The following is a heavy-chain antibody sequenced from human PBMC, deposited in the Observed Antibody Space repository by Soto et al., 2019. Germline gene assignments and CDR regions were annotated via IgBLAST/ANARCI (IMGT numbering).Heavy chain of an antibody. CDR2: INPDNGNT. D-gene: IGHD6-19*01. CDR1: GYIFTRYA. Sequence: ASVKVSCKASGYIFTRYAMHWVRQAPGQRFEWMGWINPDNGNTKYSEKVRGRVTFTRDTSASTAYLEVRSLRSEDTAVYFCASGEYASGWYSWGQETRVTVSS. CDR3: ASGEYASGWYS. V-gene: IGHV1-3*01. J-gene: IGHJ4*02.